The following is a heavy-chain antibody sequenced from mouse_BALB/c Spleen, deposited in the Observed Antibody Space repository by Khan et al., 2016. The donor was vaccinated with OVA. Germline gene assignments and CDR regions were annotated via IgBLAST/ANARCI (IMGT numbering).Heavy chain of an antibody. Sequence: QVHLKQSEAQLVQPGASVRLSCKASDYTFTSYYLYWVKQRPGQGLEWIGDINPSNGGTNFTEKFTTKAILTVDKSSRTAYMQLSSLTSEVSAVAYCTRSGDGAFAYWGQGTMVTVSA. D-gene: IGHD1-1*02. CDR3: TRSGDGAFAY. CDR2: INPSNGGT. V-gene: IGHV1S81*02. J-gene: IGHJ3*01. CDR1: DYTFTSYY.